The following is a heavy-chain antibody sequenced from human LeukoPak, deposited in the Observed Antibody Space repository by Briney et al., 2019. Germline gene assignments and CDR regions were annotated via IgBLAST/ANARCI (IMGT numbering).Heavy chain of an antibody. CDR1: GFPYNVQT. Sequence: GGSLRLSCAASGFPYNVQTMSWVRQAPGKGLDWVASMREDGRVIYYVDSVKGRFTISRDNAKKSLYLQMNSLRAEDTAVYYCVRGGATRGRFENWGQGTRVTVAS. CDR2: MREDGRVI. D-gene: IGHD1-26*01. V-gene: IGHV3-7*01. J-gene: IGHJ4*02. CDR3: VRGGATRGRFEN.